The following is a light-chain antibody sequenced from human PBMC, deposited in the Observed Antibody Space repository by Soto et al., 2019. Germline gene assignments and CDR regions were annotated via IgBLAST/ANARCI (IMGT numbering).Light chain of an antibody. CDR3: QQYGGSTMFT. J-gene: IGKJ2*01. CDR2: GAS. Sequence: EIVLTQSPGTLSLSPRERATLSCRASQSVSSSNLAWYCQKPGQAPRLLIYGASNRATGIPDRFSGSGSGTDFTLTISRVEPEDLAVYYCQQYGGSTMFTFGQWTTVDMK. CDR1: QSVSSSN. V-gene: IGKV3-20*01.